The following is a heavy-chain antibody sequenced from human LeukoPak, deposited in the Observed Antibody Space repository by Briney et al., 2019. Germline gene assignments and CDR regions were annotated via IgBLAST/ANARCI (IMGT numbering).Heavy chain of an antibody. D-gene: IGHD3-22*01. Sequence: GGSLRLSCAASGFTLSSHSMNWVRQAPGKGLEWVSSISSSSSYIYYADSVKGRFTISRDNAKNSLYLQMNSLRAEDTAVYYCARAPTDYYDSSGYYPYYFDYWGQGTLVTVSS. CDR1: GFTLSSHS. J-gene: IGHJ4*02. CDR2: ISSSSSYI. V-gene: IGHV3-21*01. CDR3: ARAPTDYYDSSGYYPYYFDY.